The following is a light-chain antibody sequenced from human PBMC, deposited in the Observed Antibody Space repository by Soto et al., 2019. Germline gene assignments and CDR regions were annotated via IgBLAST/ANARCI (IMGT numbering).Light chain of an antibody. CDR1: QSVSSSY. J-gene: IGKJ1*01. CDR3: QQYNNWPRT. CDR2: GAS. Sequence: IVLTQSPGTLSLSPGERATLSCRAIQSVSSSYLAWYQQKPGQAPRLLIYGASTRATGIPARFSGSGSGTEFTLTISSLQSEDFAVYYCQQYNNWPRTFGQGTKV. V-gene: IGKV3-15*01.